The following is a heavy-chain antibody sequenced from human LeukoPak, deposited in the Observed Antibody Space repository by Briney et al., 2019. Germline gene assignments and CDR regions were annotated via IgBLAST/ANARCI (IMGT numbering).Heavy chain of an antibody. V-gene: IGHV1-2*02. J-gene: IGHJ4*02. CDR3: ARYGNYSSSWYHY. CDR2: LHPNSGRT. Sequence: ASVKVSCKASGYTFTGYYMHWVRQAGGQGNEGMGSLHPNSGRTNYAHKFQGRVTMTRDTSISTAYMELSRLRSDDTAVYSCARYGNYSSSWYHYWGQGTLVTVSS. D-gene: IGHD6-13*01. CDR1: GYTFTGYY.